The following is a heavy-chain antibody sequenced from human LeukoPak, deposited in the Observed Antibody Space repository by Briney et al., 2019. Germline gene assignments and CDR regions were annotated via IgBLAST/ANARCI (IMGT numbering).Heavy chain of an antibody. Sequence: SETLSLTCAVYGGSFSGYYWSWIRQPPGKGLEWIGEFNHSGSTNYNPSLKSRVTISVDTSKNQFSLKLSSVTAADTAVYYCASIAAAGTYNSRYYYYYGMDVWGKGTTVTVSS. V-gene: IGHV4-34*01. CDR3: ASIAAAGTYNSRYYYYYGMDV. CDR2: FNHSGST. D-gene: IGHD6-13*01. CDR1: GGSFSGYY. J-gene: IGHJ6*04.